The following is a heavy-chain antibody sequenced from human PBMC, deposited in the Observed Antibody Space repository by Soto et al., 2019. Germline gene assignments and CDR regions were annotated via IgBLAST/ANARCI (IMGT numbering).Heavy chain of an antibody. CDR2: IHHSGGT. CDR3: AKNSGSYYFDYYYGLDV. Sequence: SETLSLTCVVSGYFITSGYYWGWIRQPPGKGLEWIGSIHHSGGTYYNPSLKSRVTILVDTSKNEFSLKLSSVTAADAAVYYCAKNSGSYYFDYYYGLDVWGQGTTVTVSS. D-gene: IGHD1-26*01. CDR1: GYFITSGYY. J-gene: IGHJ6*02. V-gene: IGHV4-38-2*01.